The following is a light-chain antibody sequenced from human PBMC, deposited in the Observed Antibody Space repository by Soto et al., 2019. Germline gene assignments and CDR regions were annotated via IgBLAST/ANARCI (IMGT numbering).Light chain of an antibody. V-gene: IGLV2-14*01. J-gene: IGLJ2*01. Sequence: QSVLTQPPSASGTPGQRVFISCSGSSSNIGGTNYAYWYQQLPGAAPKLMIYEVSNRPSGVSNRFSGSKSGNTASLTISGLQAEDEADYYCSSYTSSSPVVFGGGTQLTVL. CDR3: SSYTSSSPVV. CDR2: EVS. CDR1: SSNIGGTNY.